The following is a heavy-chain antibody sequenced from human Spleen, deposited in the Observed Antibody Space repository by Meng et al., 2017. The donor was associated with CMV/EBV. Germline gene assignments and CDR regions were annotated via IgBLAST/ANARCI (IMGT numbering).Heavy chain of an antibody. D-gene: IGHD2-2*02. Sequence: GSLRLSCAASGFTFSTSWMSWVRQAPGKGLEWVANIREDGSSKYYADPVKGRFTISRDNAKNSLFLQMSSLRAEDTAMYYCARAGLGYCSVTSCYNDYWGQGTLVTVSS. V-gene: IGHV3-7*01. J-gene: IGHJ4*02. CDR2: IREDGSSK. CDR1: GFTFSTSW. CDR3: ARAGLGYCSVTSCYNDY.